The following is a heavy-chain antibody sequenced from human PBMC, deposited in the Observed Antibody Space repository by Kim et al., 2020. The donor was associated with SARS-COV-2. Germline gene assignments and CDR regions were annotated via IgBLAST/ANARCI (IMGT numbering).Heavy chain of an antibody. CDR3: ARAVAGPGAFDY. CDR1: GFTFSSYA. Sequence: GGSLRLSCAASGFTFSSYAMHWVRQAPGKGLEWVAVISYDGSNKYYADSVKGRFTISRDNSKNTLYLQMNSLRAEDTAVYYCARAVAGPGAFDYWGQGTL. D-gene: IGHD6-13*01. V-gene: IGHV3-30*04. CDR2: ISYDGSNK. J-gene: IGHJ4*02.